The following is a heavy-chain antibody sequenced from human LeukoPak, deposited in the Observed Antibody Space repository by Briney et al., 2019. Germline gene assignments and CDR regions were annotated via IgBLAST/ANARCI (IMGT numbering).Heavy chain of an antibody. CDR3: ARRGPYDYVWGSYRYTDSPFDY. J-gene: IGHJ4*02. V-gene: IGHV5-51*01. D-gene: IGHD3-16*02. CDR2: IYPDDSDT. Sequence: GESLKISCKGSGYSFTTYWVGWVRQMPGKGLEWMGTIYPDDSDTRYSPSFEGQVIISADKSINTAYLQWSSLKASDTAMYYCARRGPYDYVWGSYRYTDSPFDYWGQGTLVTVSS. CDR1: GYSFTTYW.